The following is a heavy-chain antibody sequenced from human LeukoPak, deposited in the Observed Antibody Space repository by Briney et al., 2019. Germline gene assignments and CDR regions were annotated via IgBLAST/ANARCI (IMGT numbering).Heavy chain of an antibody. CDR1: GFTFSSYS. CDR2: ISSSSSYI. D-gene: IGHD3-9*01. V-gene: IGHV3-21*04. CDR3: AKERYDILAYFDY. Sequence: GGSLRLSCAASGFTFSSYSMNWVRQAPGKGLEWVSSISSSSSYIYYADSVKGRFTISRDNAKNSLYLQMNSLRAEDTAVYYCAKERYDILAYFDYWGQGTLVTVSS. J-gene: IGHJ4*02.